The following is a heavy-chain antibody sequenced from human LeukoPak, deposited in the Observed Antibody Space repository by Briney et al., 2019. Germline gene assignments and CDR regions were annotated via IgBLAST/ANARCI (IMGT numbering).Heavy chain of an antibody. J-gene: IGHJ4*02. Sequence: GGSLRLSCAVSGSTFSSYAMSWVRQAPGKGLEWVSGISGSGDSTSYADSVKGRFSVSRDNSKNTLYLQMNSLRAEDTALYYCARNISSGWYVDYWGPGTLVTVSS. D-gene: IGHD6-19*01. CDR1: GSTFSSYA. CDR2: ISGSGDST. CDR3: ARNISSGWYVDY. V-gene: IGHV3-23*01.